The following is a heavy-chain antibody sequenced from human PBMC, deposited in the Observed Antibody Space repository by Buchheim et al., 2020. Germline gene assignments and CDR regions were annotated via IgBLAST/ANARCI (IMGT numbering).Heavy chain of an antibody. CDR3: TRQKVAPTNWFDP. J-gene: IGHJ5*02. D-gene: IGHD5-12*01. Sequence: QVQLQESGPGLVRPSETLSLPCNVSGDSTSNNDYYWGWIRQPPGKGLEYIGGILASGSIRYNPSLKSRVTISADASKNQVSLELRSVTAADTAVYYCTRQKVAPTNWFDPWGLGTL. V-gene: IGHV4-39*01. CDR1: GDSTSNNDYY. CDR2: ILASGSI.